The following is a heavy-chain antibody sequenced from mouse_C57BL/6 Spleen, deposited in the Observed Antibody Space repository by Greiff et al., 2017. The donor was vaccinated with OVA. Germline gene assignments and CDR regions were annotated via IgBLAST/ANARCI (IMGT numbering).Heavy chain of an antibody. J-gene: IGHJ2*01. V-gene: IGHV1-82*01. CDR3: ARSSYSFDY. Sequence: VKLQQSGPELVKPGASVKISCKASGYAFSSSWMNWVKQRPGKGLEWIGRIYPGDGDTNYNGKFKGKATLTADKSSSTAYMQLSSLTSEDSAVYFCARSSYSFDYWGQGTTLTVSS. CDR2: IYPGDGDT. D-gene: IGHD2-12*01. CDR1: GYAFSSSW.